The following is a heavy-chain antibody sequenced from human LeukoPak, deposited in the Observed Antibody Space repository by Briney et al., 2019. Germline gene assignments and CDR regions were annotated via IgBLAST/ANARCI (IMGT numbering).Heavy chain of an antibody. CDR2: INPNSGGT. CDR1: EYTFIVYY. CDR3: ARGGSGGYDSPLDY. Sequence: ASVKLSFTASEYTFIVYYMHWVRHAPGQGLEWMGWINPNSGGTNYAQKFQGRVTMTTGTSINTASMELTRLRSDDTAVYYCARGGSGGYDSPLDYWGQGTLVTVSS. V-gene: IGHV1-2*02. D-gene: IGHD5-12*01. J-gene: IGHJ4*02.